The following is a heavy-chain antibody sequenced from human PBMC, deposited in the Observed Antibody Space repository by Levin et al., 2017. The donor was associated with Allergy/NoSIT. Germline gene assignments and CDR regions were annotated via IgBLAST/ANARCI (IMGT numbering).Heavy chain of an antibody. J-gene: IGHJ4*02. CDR2: MSSDGNFK. CDR3: ARGAGSHSWAVFDY. CDR1: EFTFSRYP. D-gene: IGHD1-26*01. Sequence: GGSLRLSCAASEFTFSRYPMHWVRQAPGKGLEWLAVMSSDGNFKSYADSVKGRFTISRDNSKDTLYLQMSSLRPEDTAVYYCARGAGSHSWAVFDYWGQGALVTVSS. V-gene: IGHV3-30*15.